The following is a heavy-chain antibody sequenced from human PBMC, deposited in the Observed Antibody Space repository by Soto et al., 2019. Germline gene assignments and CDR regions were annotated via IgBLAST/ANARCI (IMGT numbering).Heavy chain of an antibody. J-gene: IGHJ4*02. V-gene: IGHV4-4*02. CDR1: GGSISDNW. CDR2: IYHSGTK. Sequence: QVQLQESGPGLVKPSGTLSLTCAVAGGSISDNWWSWVRQAPGKGLEWIGEIYHSGTKYYNPSLKGRVIILVDTSASQISLTLSSVTAADTAVYYCARHVAVPRTRGFDYWGQGALVAVSS. D-gene: IGHD2-15*01. CDR3: ARHVAVPRTRGFDY.